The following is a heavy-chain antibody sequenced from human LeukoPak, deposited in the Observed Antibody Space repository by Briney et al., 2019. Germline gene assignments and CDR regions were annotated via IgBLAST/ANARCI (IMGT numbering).Heavy chain of an antibody. D-gene: IGHD3-22*01. CDR2: IYYSGST. CDR1: GGSISSSSYY. V-gene: IGHV4-39*01. Sequence: PSETLSLTCTVSGGSISSSSYYWGWIRQPPGKGLEWIGSIYYSGSTYYNPSLKSRVTISVDTSKNQFSLKLSSVTAADTAVYYCAREYYYDSSAPRAFDIWGQGTMVTVSS. CDR3: AREYYYDSSAPRAFDI. J-gene: IGHJ3*02.